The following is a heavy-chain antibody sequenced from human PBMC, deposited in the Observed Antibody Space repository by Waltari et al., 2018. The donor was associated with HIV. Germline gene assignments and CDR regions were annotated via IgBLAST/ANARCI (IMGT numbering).Heavy chain of an antibody. CDR2: INHSGST. Sequence: QVQLQQWGAGLLKPSETLSLTCAVYGGSFSGYYCSWIRQPPGKGREWIGEINHSGSTNYNPSLKSRVTISVDTSKNQFSLKLSSVTAADTAVYYCARAVTGTPPTNYWGQGTLVTVSS. D-gene: IGHD1-7*01. CDR1: GGSFSGYY. J-gene: IGHJ4*02. V-gene: IGHV4-34*01. CDR3: ARAVTGTPPTNY.